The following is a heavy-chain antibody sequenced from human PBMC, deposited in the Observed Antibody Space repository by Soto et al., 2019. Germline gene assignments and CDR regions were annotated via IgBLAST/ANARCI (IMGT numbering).Heavy chain of an antibody. CDR3: ARHTRVRGVYWFFDL. CDR1: GGSISSSAYY. Sequence: QLQLQESGPGLVKPSETLSLTCNVSGGSISSSAYYWGWIRQPPGKGLEWIGNIYYSGSTSYYPSLKIRVTIAVDKSKNQFSLRLSSVTAADTAVYYCARHTRVRGVYWFFDLWGRGTLVTVSS. V-gene: IGHV4-39*01. J-gene: IGHJ2*01. D-gene: IGHD3-10*01. CDR2: IYYSGST.